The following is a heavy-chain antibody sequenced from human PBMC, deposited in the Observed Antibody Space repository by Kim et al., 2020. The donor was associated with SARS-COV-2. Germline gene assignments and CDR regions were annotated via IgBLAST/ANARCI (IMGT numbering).Heavy chain of an antibody. CDR3: ATGRDPL. V-gene: IGHV3-30*02. Sequence: RNKDYAASEKGRFTISRDNSKNTLYLQMNGRRAEDTAVYYCATGRDPLWGQGTLVTVSS. J-gene: IGHJ4*02. CDR2: RNK.